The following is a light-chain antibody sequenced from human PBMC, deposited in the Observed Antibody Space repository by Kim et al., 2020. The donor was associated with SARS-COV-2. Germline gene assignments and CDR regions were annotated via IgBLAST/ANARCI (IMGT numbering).Light chain of an antibody. CDR2: TNN. CDR1: SSNIGNNT. J-gene: IGLJ1*01. Sequence: GQRVTISCSGSSSNIGNNTVNWCQQLPGTAPNLLIYTNNQRPSGVPDRFYGSKSGTSASLAISGLQSEDEADYYCAAWDDSLNTYFFGTGTKVTVL. CDR3: AAWDDSLNTYF. V-gene: IGLV1-44*01.